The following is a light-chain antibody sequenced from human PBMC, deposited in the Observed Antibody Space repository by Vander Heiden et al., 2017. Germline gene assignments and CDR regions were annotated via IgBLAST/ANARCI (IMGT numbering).Light chain of an antibody. CDR3: HQNASLPVT. J-gene: IGKJ4*01. CDR2: GAS. Sequence: EIVLTQSPGTLSLSPRDRVTLSCRASQSGSGTYLGWSQQKGGQAPRLLMSGASRRATGIPGRFSGSGSGTDFTLTITRLEPEDFAVYYCHQNASLPVTFGGGTKVDIK. V-gene: IGKV3-20*01. CDR1: QSGSGTY.